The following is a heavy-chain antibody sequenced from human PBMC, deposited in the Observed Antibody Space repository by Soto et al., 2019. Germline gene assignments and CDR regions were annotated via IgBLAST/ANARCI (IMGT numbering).Heavy chain of an antibody. D-gene: IGHD3-10*01. J-gene: IGHJ4*02. CDR3: ARDFPPYGSGSYYNVRRGWHLDY. Sequence: SETLSLTCAVYGLSFSIYYWSWTRQPPGKGLEWIGEINHSGSTNYNPSLKSRVTISVDTSKNQFFLKLSSVTAADTAVYYCARDFPPYGSGSYYNVRRGWHLDYWGQGTLVTV. CDR1: GLSFSIYY. CDR2: INHSGST. V-gene: IGHV4-34*01.